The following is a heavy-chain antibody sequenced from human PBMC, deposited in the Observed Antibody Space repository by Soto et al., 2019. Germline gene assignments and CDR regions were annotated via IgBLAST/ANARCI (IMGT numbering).Heavy chain of an antibody. CDR1: VGSFSSGVFS. CDR3: ARGHYYYAMDV. CDR2: ISHGGSP. V-gene: IGHV4-30-2*01. J-gene: IGHJ6*02. Sequence: TLSLTCAVSVGSFSSGVFSWNWIRQPPRQGLEWIGYISHGGSPHYTPSLRSRVSISVDRSTNVISLNLTSMTPADTAVYFCARGHYYYAMDVWGQGTTVTVSS.